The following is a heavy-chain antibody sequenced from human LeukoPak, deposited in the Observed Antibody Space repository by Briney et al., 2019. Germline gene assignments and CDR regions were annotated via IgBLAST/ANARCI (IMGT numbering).Heavy chain of an antibody. CDR2: ISSSSSYI. CDR1: GFTFSSYS. D-gene: IGHD2-21*02. J-gene: IGHJ3*02. Sequence: GGSLRLSCAASGFTFSSYSMNLIRQAPGKGLEWVSSISSSSSYIYYADSVKGRFTISRDNAKNSLYLQMNSLRAEDTAVYYCASLILVAYCGGDCYLDGDAFDIWGQGTMVTVSS. V-gene: IGHV3-21*01. CDR3: ASLILVAYCGGDCYLDGDAFDI.